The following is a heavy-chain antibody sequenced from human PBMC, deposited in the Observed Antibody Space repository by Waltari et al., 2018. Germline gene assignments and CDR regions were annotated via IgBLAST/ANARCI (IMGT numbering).Heavy chain of an antibody. J-gene: IGHJ4*02. CDR2: INRSGRT. CDR1: GDSMSSSYW. Sequence: QLQLQQSGPGLVKPSEFLSLTCTVSGDSMSSSYWWSWVCQSPKKGLEWIGQINRSGRTNYHPAFESRVIVSIDSSNNQFSLKLLSATAADTAVYYCARDRGRGIYLDTWGQGTLVTVSP. V-gene: IGHV4-4*02. CDR3: ARDRGRGIYLDT. D-gene: IGHD2-15*01.